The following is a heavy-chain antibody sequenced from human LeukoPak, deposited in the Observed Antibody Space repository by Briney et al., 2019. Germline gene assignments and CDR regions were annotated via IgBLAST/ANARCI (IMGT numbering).Heavy chain of an antibody. V-gene: IGHV3-66*01. J-gene: IGHJ4*02. CDR3: ARDVAVAGTSSFDY. D-gene: IGHD6-19*01. CDR1: GFTVSSNY. Sequence: GGSLTLTCAASGFTVSSNYMSWVGQAPGKGLEWVSVIYSGGSTYYADSVKGRFTISRDNSKNTLHLQMNSLRPEDTPVYYCARDVAVAGTSSFDYCGQGTLVTVSS. CDR2: IYSGGST.